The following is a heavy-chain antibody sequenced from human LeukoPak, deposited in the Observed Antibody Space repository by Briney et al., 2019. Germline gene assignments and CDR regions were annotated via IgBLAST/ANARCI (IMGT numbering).Heavy chain of an antibody. CDR1: GYTFTGYN. CDR3: ARTVGTYYYGSGSYWRWYFDY. J-gene: IGHJ4*02. Sequence: GASVKVSCKASGYTFTGYNIHWVRQAPGQGLEWMGWINPNSGGTSYAQKFQGRVTMTRDTSITTAYMELRRLRSDDTAVYYCARTVGTYYYGSGSYWRWYFDYWGQGTLVTVSS. V-gene: IGHV1-2*02. CDR2: INPNSGGT. D-gene: IGHD3-10*01.